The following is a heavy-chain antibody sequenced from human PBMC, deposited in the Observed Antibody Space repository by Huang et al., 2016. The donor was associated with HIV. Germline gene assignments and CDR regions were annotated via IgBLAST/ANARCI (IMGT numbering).Heavy chain of an antibody. Sequence: EVQLVQSGAEVKKPGESLKISCKGFGYSFTSYWIGWVRKMPGKGLEWMVIIYPGDSDTRYSPSFRGHVTIAADKSVSTAYLQWSDLKASDTAMYYCARLFDYGDTFDYWGQGTLVTVSS. V-gene: IGHV5-51*01. D-gene: IGHD4-17*01. J-gene: IGHJ4*02. CDR3: ARLFDYGDTFDY. CDR2: IYPGDSDT. CDR1: GYSFTSYW.